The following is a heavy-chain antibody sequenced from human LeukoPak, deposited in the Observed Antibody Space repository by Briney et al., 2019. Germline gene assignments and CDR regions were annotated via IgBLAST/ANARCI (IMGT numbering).Heavy chain of an antibody. CDR3: ARDTGNYGSSAVFDY. J-gene: IGHJ4*02. CDR1: VGTISSYY. CDR2: IYYSGST. V-gene: IGHV4-59*01. Sequence: SETMSLTCTVSVGTISSYYCGWIRQPPGKGLEWIGSIYYSGSTNYNPSLKSRVTISVDTSKNQFSLKLSSVTAADTAVYYCARDTGNYGSSAVFDYWGQGTLVTVSS. D-gene: IGHD3-22*01.